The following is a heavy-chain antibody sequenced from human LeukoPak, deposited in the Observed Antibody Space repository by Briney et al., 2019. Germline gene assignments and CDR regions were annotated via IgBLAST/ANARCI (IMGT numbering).Heavy chain of an antibody. CDR2: ISNDGSNK. CDR3: ARGLGYYDSSGYYWGYYFDY. D-gene: IGHD3-22*01. J-gene: IGHJ4*02. Sequence: GRSLRLSCAASGFTFSSYAMHWVRQAPGKGLEWVAVISNDGSNKYYADSVKGRFTISRDNSKNTLYLQMNSLRAEDTAVYYCARGLGYYDSSGYYWGYYFDYWGQGTLVTVSS. CDR1: GFTFSSYA. V-gene: IGHV3-30*04.